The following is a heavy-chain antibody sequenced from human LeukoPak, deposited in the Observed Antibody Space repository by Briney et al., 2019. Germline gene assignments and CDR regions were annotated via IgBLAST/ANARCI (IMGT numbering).Heavy chain of an antibody. D-gene: IGHD3-9*01. CDR1: GGSIRSGSYY. Sequence: SETLSLTCTVSGGSIRSGSYYWSWIRQPAGKGLEWIGRIYISGTTNYNPSLKSRVTISIDTSKNQFSLKLSSVTAADTAVYYCARISLTGYAPISGYFDYWGQGTLVTVSS. CDR2: IYISGTT. J-gene: IGHJ4*02. V-gene: IGHV4-61*02. CDR3: ARISLTGYAPISGYFDY.